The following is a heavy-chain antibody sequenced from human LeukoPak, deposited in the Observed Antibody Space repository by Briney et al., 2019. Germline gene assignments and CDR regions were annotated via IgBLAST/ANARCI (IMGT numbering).Heavy chain of an antibody. CDR3: AKEGSGSYSSYYYYMDV. CDR1: GFTFSSYA. D-gene: IGHD1-26*01. CDR2: ISGSGGST. V-gene: IGHV3-23*01. J-gene: IGHJ6*03. Sequence: GGSLRLSCAASGFTFSSYAMSWVRQAPGKGLEWVSAISGSGGSTYYADSVKGRFTISRDNSKNTLYLQMNSLRAEDTAVYYCAKEGSGSYSSYYYYMDVWGKGTTVTVSS.